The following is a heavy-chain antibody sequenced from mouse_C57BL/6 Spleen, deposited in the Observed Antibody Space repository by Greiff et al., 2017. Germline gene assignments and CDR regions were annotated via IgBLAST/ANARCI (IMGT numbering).Heavy chain of an antibody. Sequence: QVQLQQPGAELVKPGASVKLSCKASGYTFTSYWMHWVKQRPGQGLEWIGMIHPNSGSTNYNEKFKSKATLTVDKSSSTAYIQLSSLQSEDSAVYYCARNSDYYGNPDYWGQGTALTVSS. D-gene: IGHD1-1*01. CDR2: IHPNSGST. CDR3: ARNSDYYGNPDY. CDR1: GYTFTSYW. V-gene: IGHV1-64*01. J-gene: IGHJ2*01.